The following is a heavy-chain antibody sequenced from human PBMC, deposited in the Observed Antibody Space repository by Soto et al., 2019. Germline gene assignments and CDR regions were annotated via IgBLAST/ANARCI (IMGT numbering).Heavy chain of an antibody. Sequence: SETLSLTCAVSGDSITSSSHFWGWVRQPPGKGLEWIGTIYFTGNTYYTPSLKSRLTMSIDTSKNEFSLRLNSVTAADTAVYYCAGQTFTIAAASYGRSNWFDPWGPGTLVTVSS. CDR1: GDSITSSSHF. D-gene: IGHD6-25*01. CDR3: AGQTFTIAAASYGRSNWFDP. J-gene: IGHJ5*02. V-gene: IGHV4-39*01. CDR2: IYFTGNT.